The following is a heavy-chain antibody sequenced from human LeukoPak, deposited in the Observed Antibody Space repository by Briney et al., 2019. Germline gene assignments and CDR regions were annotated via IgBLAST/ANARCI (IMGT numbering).Heavy chain of an antibody. D-gene: IGHD3-10*01. CDR2: IYHSGST. J-gene: IGHJ4*02. CDR3: ASGSGNGGDQYFDT. CDR1: GGSIRRAGYY. Sequence: PSETLSLTCTVSGGSIRRAGYYWGWIRQSPGKGLEWIGSIYHSGSTYYNPSLLSRVTKTVDTSKNQFSLKLISVTAADTAVYFCASGSGNGGDQYFDTWGQGTQVTVSS. V-gene: IGHV4-39*07.